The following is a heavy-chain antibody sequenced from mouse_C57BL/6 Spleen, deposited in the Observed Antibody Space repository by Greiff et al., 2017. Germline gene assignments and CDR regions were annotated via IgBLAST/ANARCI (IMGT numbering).Heavy chain of an antibody. J-gene: IGHJ3*01. CDR1: GFTFSDYG. V-gene: IGHV5-17*01. D-gene: IGHD2-3*01. CDR3: ARPDGYYVAY. CDR2: ISSGSSTI. Sequence: DVKLVVSGGGLVKPGGSLKLSCAASGFTFSDYGMHWVRQAPEKGLEWVAYISSGSSTIYYADTVKGRFTISRDNAKNTLFLQMTSLRSEDTAMYYCARPDGYYVAYWGQGTLVTVSA.